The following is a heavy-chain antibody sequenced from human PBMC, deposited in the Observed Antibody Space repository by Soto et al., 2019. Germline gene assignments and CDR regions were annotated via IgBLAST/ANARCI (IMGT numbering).Heavy chain of an antibody. D-gene: IGHD1-26*01. CDR1: GYTFTSYA. Sequence: QVQLVQSGAEVKKPGASVKVSCKASGYTFTSYAMHWVRQAPGQRLEWMGWINAGNGNTKYSQKFQGRVTITRDTYESKAYMELSSMRSAETAVYYCARDVGATGDWGQGTLVTVSS. J-gene: IGHJ4*02. CDR2: INAGNGNT. CDR3: ARDVGATGD. V-gene: IGHV1-3*01.